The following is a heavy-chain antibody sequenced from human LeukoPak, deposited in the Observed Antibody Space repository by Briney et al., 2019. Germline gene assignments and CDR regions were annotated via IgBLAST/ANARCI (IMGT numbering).Heavy chain of an antibody. V-gene: IGHV1-24*01. CDR2: FGPEDGET. CDR1: GYTLTELS. D-gene: IGHD2-2*02. Sequence: ASVKVSCKVSGYTLTELSMHWVRQAPGKGLEWMGGFGPEDGETIYAQKFQGRVTMTEDTSTDTAYMELSSLRSEDTAVYYCATTKADIVVVPAAIRRGNWFDPWGQGTLVTVSS. CDR3: ATTKADIVVVPAAIRRGNWFDP. J-gene: IGHJ5*02.